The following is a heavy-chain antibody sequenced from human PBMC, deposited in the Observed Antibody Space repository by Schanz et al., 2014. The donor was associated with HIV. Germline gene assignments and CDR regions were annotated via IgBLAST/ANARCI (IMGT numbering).Heavy chain of an antibody. D-gene: IGHD3-3*01. V-gene: IGHV3-33*06. CDR1: GFSFRTFG. CDR3: AKDGRGGDYDFWSGYEYNWFDP. CDR2: IYYDGTNK. Sequence: QVQLVESGGGVVQPGRSLRLSCVASGFSFRTFGMHWVRQAPGKGLEWVALIYYDGTNKYYTDSVKGRFTISRDNSKNTLYLQMNSLRAEDTAVYNCAKDGRGGDYDFWSGYEYNWFDPWGQGNLVTVSS. J-gene: IGHJ5*02.